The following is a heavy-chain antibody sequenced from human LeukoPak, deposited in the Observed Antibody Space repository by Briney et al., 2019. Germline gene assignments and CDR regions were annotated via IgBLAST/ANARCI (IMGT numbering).Heavy chain of an antibody. V-gene: IGHV1-18*01. D-gene: IGHD3-10*01. CDR3: ARINYPGGSGSYGGTNRFDP. Sequence: ASVKVSCKASGYTFTSYGISWVRQAPGQGLEWMGWISGYNGNTDYAQKLQGRVTMTTDTSTSTAYMELTSLRSDDTAVYYCARINYPGGSGSYGGTNRFDPWGQGTLVTVSS. J-gene: IGHJ5*02. CDR1: GYTFTSYG. CDR2: ISGYNGNT.